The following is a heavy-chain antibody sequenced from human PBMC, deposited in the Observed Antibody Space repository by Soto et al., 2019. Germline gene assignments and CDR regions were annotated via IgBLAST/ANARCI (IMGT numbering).Heavy chain of an antibody. D-gene: IGHD3-10*01. CDR1: GYTFTSYD. CDR3: ARRGLLWFGELSPFDYYYGMDV. CDR2: MNPNSGNT. Sequence: ASVKVSCKASGYTFTSYDINCVRQATGQGLEWMGWMNPNSGNTGYAQKFQGRVTMTRNTSISTAYMELSSLRSEDTAVYYCARRGLLWFGELSPFDYYYGMDVWGQGTTVTVSS. J-gene: IGHJ6*02. V-gene: IGHV1-8*01.